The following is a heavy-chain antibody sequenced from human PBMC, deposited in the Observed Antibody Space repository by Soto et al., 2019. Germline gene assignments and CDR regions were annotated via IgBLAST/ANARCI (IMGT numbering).Heavy chain of an antibody. Sequence: GGSLRLSCGASGFTFSAYVLHWVRQAPGRGLEWVAVSSSDEGLKFYGDSVRGRFTISRDDSKSTLFLQMNSLRPDDTALYYCVRDPVLGAPDYFDYWGRGTLVTVSS. CDR1: GFTFSAYV. J-gene: IGHJ4*02. CDR2: SSSDEGLK. V-gene: IGHV3-30-3*01. CDR3: VRDPVLGAPDYFDY. D-gene: IGHD2-8*02.